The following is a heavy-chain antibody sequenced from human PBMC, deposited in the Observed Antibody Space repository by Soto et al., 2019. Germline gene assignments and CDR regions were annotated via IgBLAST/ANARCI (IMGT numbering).Heavy chain of an antibody. D-gene: IGHD3-3*01. J-gene: IGHJ6*02. V-gene: IGHV1-69*13. CDR2: IIPIFGTA. CDR3: ARGGSATGTIFGVVIIPDYYYYYGMDV. Sequence: SVKVSCKASGGTFSSCAISWVRQAPGQGLEWMGGIIPIFGTANYAQKFQGRVTITADESTSTAYMELSSLRSEDTAVYYCARGGSATGTIFGVVIIPDYYYYYGMDVWGQGTTVTVSS. CDR1: GGTFSSCA.